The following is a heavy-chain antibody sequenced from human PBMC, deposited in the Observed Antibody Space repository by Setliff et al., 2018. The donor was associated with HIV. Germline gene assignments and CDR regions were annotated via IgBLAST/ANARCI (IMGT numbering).Heavy chain of an antibody. Sequence: ASVKVSCKASGYTFTDFGITWVRQAPGQGLEWMGWIGAYNGNTHYAQKFQARVTLTTDTSTDTAFMDLRSLRSDDTAVYFCARDPYYYDKRGYYEWGQGTLVTVSS. V-gene: IGHV1-18*01. J-gene: IGHJ4*02. CDR3: ARDPYYYDKRGYYE. D-gene: IGHD3-22*01. CDR2: IGAYNGNT. CDR1: GYTFTDFG.